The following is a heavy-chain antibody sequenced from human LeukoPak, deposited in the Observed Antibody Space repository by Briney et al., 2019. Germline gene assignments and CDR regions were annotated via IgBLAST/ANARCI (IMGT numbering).Heavy chain of an antibody. V-gene: IGHV3-7*03. CDR3: AKEGRSLQTY. CDR1: GFMFSSNW. J-gene: IGHJ4*02. Sequence: GGSLRLSCAASGFMFSSNWMSWVRLAPGKGLEWVANIKEDGTETYYVDSVKGRFTISRDNAKNSLYLQMNSLRVEDTAVYYCAKEGRSLQTYWGQGTLVTISS. D-gene: IGHD5-24*01. CDR2: IKEDGTET.